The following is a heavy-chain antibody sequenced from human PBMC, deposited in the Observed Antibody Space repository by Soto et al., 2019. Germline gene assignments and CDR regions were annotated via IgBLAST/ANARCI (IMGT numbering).Heavy chain of an antibody. V-gene: IGHV4-30-4*01. Sequence: SETLSLSCTVSGASIRSTDYSWSWIRQAPGKGLEWSGYVYYTGSTYYNPSLMSRLTISVDTSKNQFSLKLTSVTAAETAVYYCVRTARQGAVAPHWFDRWGQGTQVTVSS. CDR3: VRTARQGAVAPHWFDR. CDR1: GASIRSTDYS. CDR2: VYYTGST. J-gene: IGHJ5*02.